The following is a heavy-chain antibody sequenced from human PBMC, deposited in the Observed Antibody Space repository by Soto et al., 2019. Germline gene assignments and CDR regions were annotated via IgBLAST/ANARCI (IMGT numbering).Heavy chain of an antibody. D-gene: IGHD1-26*01. CDR2: IITDGSST. CDR1: GFSFSIYW. J-gene: IGHJ6*03. V-gene: IGHV3-74*01. CDR3: ATGLSTRGYYMDA. Sequence: GGSLRLSCAASGFSFSIYWMHWVRQAPGKGLVWVSRIITDGSSTSYADSVKGRFTISRDNAKNTLYLQMNSLRAEDTAVYYCATGLSTRGYYMDAWGKGTTVTGSS.